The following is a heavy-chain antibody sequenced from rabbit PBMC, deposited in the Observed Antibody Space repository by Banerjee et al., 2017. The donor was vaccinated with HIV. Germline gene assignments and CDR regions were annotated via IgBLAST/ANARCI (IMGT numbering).Heavy chain of an antibody. Sequence: QEQLEESGGDLVKPGASLTLTCTASGLDFSSSDWICWVRQAPGKGLEWIACIYAGSSGSTYYASWAKGRFTISETSSTTVTLQMTSLTAADTATYFCARSSGYYIPYYFNLWGQGTLVTVS. D-gene: IGHD1-1*01. CDR3: ARSSGYYIPYYFNL. J-gene: IGHJ4*01. CDR1: GLDFSSSDW. CDR2: IYAGSSGST. V-gene: IGHV1S45*01.